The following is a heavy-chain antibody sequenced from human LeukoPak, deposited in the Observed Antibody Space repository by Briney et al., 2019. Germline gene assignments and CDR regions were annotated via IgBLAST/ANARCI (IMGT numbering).Heavy chain of an antibody. Sequence: GGSLRLCCAASGFTFSSYGMHWVRQAPGKGLEWVAFISYDGSNKYYPDSVKGRFTISRDNSKNTLYLQMNSLRAEDTAVYYCAKDLSNWNDVTTPDYWGQGTLVTVSS. CDR2: ISYDGSNK. V-gene: IGHV3-30*18. J-gene: IGHJ4*02. CDR1: GFTFSSYG. D-gene: IGHD1-1*01. CDR3: AKDLSNWNDVTTPDY.